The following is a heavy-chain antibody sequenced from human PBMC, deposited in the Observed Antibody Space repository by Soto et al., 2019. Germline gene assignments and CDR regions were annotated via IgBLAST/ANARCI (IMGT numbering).Heavy chain of an antibody. Sequence: ASVKVSCKASGYTFTSYGISWVRQAPGQGLEWMGWISAYNGNTNYAQKLQGRVTMTTDTSTSTAYMELSSLRSEDTAVYYCARDPVAGTGSDLGVDYWGQGTLVTVSS. CDR3: ARDPVAGTGSDLGVDY. CDR2: ISAYNGNT. CDR1: GYTFTSYG. J-gene: IGHJ4*02. V-gene: IGHV1-18*01. D-gene: IGHD6-19*01.